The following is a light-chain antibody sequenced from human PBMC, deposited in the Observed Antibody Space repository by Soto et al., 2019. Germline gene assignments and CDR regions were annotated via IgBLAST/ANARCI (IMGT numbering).Light chain of an antibody. CDR1: QSISNY. J-gene: IGKJ2*01. CDR3: QQSCSTRYT. Sequence: DIQMTQSPSSLSASVGDRVTITCRASQSISNYLNCYQQKQGKAPKLLIYAASSLASGVPSRFSGRGSGTDFTLSISGLQTEDFATYSCQQSCSTRYTFGQGTKLEIK. V-gene: IGKV1-39*01. CDR2: AAS.